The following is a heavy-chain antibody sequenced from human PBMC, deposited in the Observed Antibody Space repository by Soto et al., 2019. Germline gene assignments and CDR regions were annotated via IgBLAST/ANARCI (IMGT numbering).Heavy chain of an antibody. Sequence: QVQLQESGPGLVKPSQTLSLTCTVSGGSISSGDYYWSWIRQPPGKGLEWIGYIYYSGSTYYNPSLKSRVTISVDTSKNQFSLKLSSVTAANTAVYYCAFGPIPIVGVHYNYYGMDVWGQGTTVTVSS. CDR3: AFGPIPIVGVHYNYYGMDV. V-gene: IGHV4-30-4*01. D-gene: IGHD3-3*01. J-gene: IGHJ6*02. CDR1: GGSISSGDYY. CDR2: IYYSGST.